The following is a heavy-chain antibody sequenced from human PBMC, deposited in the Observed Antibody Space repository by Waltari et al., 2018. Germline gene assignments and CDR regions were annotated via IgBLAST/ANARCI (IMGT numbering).Heavy chain of an antibody. CDR3: AKVKYYSGSGTYSPFDS. V-gene: IGHV3-30*02. CDR2: IPYDGSVT. Sequence: QLIESGGGVVPPGGSLRLSCATSGFSFRSFGLHWVRQAPGQGLEGVSFIPYDGSVTSYSESVRGRFTISRDNSLNTVFLQMNSLRPEDTGVYFCAKVKYYSGSGTYSPFDSWGPGTLVTVSS. CDR1: GFSFRSFG. D-gene: IGHD3-10*01. J-gene: IGHJ4*02.